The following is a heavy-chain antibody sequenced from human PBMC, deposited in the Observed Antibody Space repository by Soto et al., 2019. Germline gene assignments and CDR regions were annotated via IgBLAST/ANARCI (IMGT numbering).Heavy chain of an antibody. D-gene: IGHD3-22*01. CDR1: GGTFSSYA. V-gene: IGHV1-69*13. J-gene: IGHJ3*02. CDR3: AREYYYDSSGASDAFDI. CDR2: IIPIFGTA. Sequence: ASVKVSCKASGGTFSSYAISWVRQAPGQGLEWMGGIIPIFGTANYAQKFQGRVTITADESTSTAYMELSSLRSEDTAVYYCAREYYYDSSGASDAFDIWGQGTMVTVSS.